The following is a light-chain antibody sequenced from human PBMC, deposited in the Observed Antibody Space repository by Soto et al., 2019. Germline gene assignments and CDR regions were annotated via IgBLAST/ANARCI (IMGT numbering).Light chain of an antibody. Sequence: QSALTQPASVSGSPGQSITISCTGSSSDVGAYNYVSWYQQHPGKAPKLMIHEVSDRPSGASIRFSGSKSGNTAFLTITGLQAEEEADYYCSSYAGSSTLVFGTGTKLTVL. CDR2: EVS. J-gene: IGLJ1*01. CDR1: SSDVGAYNY. CDR3: SSYAGSSTLV. V-gene: IGLV2-14*01.